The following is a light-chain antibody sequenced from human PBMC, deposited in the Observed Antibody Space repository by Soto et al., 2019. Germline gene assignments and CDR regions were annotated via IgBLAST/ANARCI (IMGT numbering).Light chain of an antibody. CDR2: GAS. CDR1: QSVSSSY. V-gene: IGKV3-20*01. CDR3: QQYGGSPRK. Sequence: EIVLTQSPGTLSLSPGERATLSCRASQSVSSSYLAWYQQKPGQAPRLLIYGASGRATGITDRFSGSVSGKDFTLTISSLEPEDFAVYYCQQYGGSPRKFGQGTKVEI. J-gene: IGKJ1*01.